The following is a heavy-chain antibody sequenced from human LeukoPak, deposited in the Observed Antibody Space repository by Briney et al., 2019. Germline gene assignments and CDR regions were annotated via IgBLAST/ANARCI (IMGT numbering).Heavy chain of an antibody. CDR2: IRSKAYGGTT. CDR1: GFTFGDYA. Sequence: PGGSLRLSCTASGFTFGDYAMSWVRQAPGKGLEWVGFIRSKAYGGTTEYAASVKGRFTISRDDSKSIAYLQMNSLKTEDTAVYYCTCGSRLRYFDWLLRLFDYWGQGTLVTVSS. D-gene: IGHD3-9*01. J-gene: IGHJ4*02. V-gene: IGHV3-49*04. CDR3: TCGSRLRYFDWLLRLFDY.